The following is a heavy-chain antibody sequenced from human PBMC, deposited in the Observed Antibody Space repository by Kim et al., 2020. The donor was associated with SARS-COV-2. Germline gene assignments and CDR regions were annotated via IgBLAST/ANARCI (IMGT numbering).Heavy chain of an antibody. CDR3: ARAPTGIAPPGFDY. D-gene: IGHD6-13*01. V-gene: IGHV4-31*02. Sequence: PSLKGRVTISVDTSKNQFSLKLSSVTAADTAVYYCARAPTGIAPPGFDYWGQGTLVTVSS. J-gene: IGHJ4*02.